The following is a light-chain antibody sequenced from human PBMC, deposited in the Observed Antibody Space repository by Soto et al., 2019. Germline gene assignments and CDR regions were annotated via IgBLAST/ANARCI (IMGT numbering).Light chain of an antibody. J-gene: IGLJ2*01. CDR1: NIGSKS. Sequence: SYELTQPPSVSVAPGKTARITCGGNNIGSKSVHWYQQKPGQAPVLVIYYDSDRPSGIPERFSSSNSGNTANLTISRVEAGDEDDYYCQVWDSSSDHVVFSGGTKPTVL. CDR2: YDS. CDR3: QVWDSSSDHVV. V-gene: IGLV3-21*04.